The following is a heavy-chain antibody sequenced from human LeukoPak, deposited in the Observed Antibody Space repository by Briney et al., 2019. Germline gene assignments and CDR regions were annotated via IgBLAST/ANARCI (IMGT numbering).Heavy chain of an antibody. CDR1: GGSISSYY. CDR3: ARTMVRGVIILIPHYMDV. Sequence: SETLSLTCTVSGGSISSYYWSWIRQPPGKGLEWIGYIYYSGSTNYNPSLKSRVTISVDTSKNQFSLKLSSVTAADTAVYYCARTMVRGVIILIPHYMDVWGKGTTVTVSS. J-gene: IGHJ6*03. D-gene: IGHD3-10*01. V-gene: IGHV4-59*01. CDR2: IYYSGST.